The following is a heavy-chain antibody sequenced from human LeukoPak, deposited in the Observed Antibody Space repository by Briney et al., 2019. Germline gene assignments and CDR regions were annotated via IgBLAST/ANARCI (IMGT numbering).Heavy chain of an antibody. D-gene: IGHD3-10*01. V-gene: IGHV3-48*03. Sequence: GGSLRPSCAASGFTFSTYEMNWVRQAPAKGLEWVSYISSGATTTKYADSVKGRFTISRDDAKNSLYLQMNNLRPDDTAAYYCAVGGGYWGQGTLVTVSS. J-gene: IGHJ4*02. CDR2: ISSGATTT. CDR3: AVGGGY. CDR1: GFTFSTYE.